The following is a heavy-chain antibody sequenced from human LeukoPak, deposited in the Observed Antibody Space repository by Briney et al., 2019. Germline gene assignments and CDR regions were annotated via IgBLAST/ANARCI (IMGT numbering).Heavy chain of an antibody. CDR1: GFTFSSYW. CDR3: ARDGIAVADH. D-gene: IGHD6-19*01. Sequence: GGSLRLSCAASGFTFSSYWMSWVRQAPGKGLEWVSYISSSSSTIYYADSVKGRFTISRDNAKNSLYLQMNSLRAEDTAVYYCARDGIAVADHWGQGTLVTVSS. J-gene: IGHJ4*02. V-gene: IGHV3-48*04. CDR2: ISSSSSTI.